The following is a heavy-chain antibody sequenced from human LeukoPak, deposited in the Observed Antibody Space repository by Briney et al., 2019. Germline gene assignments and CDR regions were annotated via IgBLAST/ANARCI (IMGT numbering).Heavy chain of an antibody. Sequence: GASVKVSCKASEYIFSSYVMHWVRQAPEQSFEWMGWINPRNGNTEYSQKFQGRVSLTRDTSTTTAYMELSSLTSEDTAIYYCARDHTLVRGDWFDPWGQGTLVTVSS. D-gene: IGHD3-10*01. V-gene: IGHV1-3*01. J-gene: IGHJ5*02. CDR3: ARDHTLVRGDWFDP. CDR1: EYIFSSYV. CDR2: INPRNGNT.